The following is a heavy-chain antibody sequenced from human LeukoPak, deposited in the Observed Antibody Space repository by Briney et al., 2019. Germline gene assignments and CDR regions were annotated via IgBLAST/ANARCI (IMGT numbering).Heavy chain of an antibody. Sequence: SETLSLTCTVSGGSIISTTYYWAWFRQPPGKGLEWIGSLYYDGRTFYSPSLKSRVTISGDTAKNHLSLKLNSMTAADTAVYYCVRRAGDWAVNWVDPWGQGILVTVSS. CDR1: GGSIISTTYY. J-gene: IGHJ5*02. CDR3: VRRAGDWAVNWVDP. D-gene: IGHD2-21*02. V-gene: IGHV4-39*02. CDR2: LYYDGRT.